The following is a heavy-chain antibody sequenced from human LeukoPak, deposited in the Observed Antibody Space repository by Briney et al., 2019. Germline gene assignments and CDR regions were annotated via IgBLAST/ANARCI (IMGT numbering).Heavy chain of an antibody. CDR3: AREAGDI. V-gene: IGHV3-30*03. J-gene: IGHJ3*02. D-gene: IGHD6-13*01. Sequence: GGSLRLSCAASGFTFSSYGMHWVRQAPGKGLEWVAVISYDGINKFYVDSVKGRFTISRDNAKNSLFLQMNSLRAEDMAVYYCAREAGDIWGQGTMVTVSS. CDR2: ISYDGINK. CDR1: GFTFSSYG.